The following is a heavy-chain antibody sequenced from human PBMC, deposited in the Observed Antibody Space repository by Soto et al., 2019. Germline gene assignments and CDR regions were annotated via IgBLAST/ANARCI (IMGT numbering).Heavy chain of an antibody. Sequence: LRLSCAASGFTFSSYWMHWVRQAPGKGLVWVSRINSDGSSTSYADSVKGRFTISRDNAKNTLYLQMNSLRAEDTAVYYCARYYYDFWSGYYQDGMDVWGQGTTVTVS. D-gene: IGHD3-3*01. CDR1: GFTFSSYW. V-gene: IGHV3-74*01. J-gene: IGHJ6*02. CDR2: INSDGSST. CDR3: ARYYYDFWSGYYQDGMDV.